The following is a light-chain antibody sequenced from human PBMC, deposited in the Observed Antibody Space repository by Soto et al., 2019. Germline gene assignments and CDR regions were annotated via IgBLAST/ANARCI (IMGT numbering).Light chain of an antibody. V-gene: IGKV3-20*01. CDR3: QQYKNWPPET. J-gene: IGKJ1*01. CDR2: GAS. Sequence: EIVLTQSPGTLSLSPGERATLSCRASQSVSSSYLAWYQQKPGQAPRLPIYGASSRATGIPDRFSGSASGTDFTLTISRLETEDFAVYYGQQYKNWPPETFGQGTKVDIK. CDR1: QSVSSSY.